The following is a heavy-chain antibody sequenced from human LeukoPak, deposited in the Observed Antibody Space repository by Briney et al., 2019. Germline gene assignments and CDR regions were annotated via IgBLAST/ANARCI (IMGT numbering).Heavy chain of an antibody. CDR2: INPNSGGT. V-gene: IGHV1-2*02. CDR3: ATDPRTTVFGTFRYYYMDV. Sequence: ASVKVSCKASGYTFTGYYMHWVRQAPGQGLEWMGWINPNSGGTNYAQKFQGRVTMTRDTSISTAYMELSRLRSDDTAVYYCATDPRTTVFGTFRYYYMDVRGEGTTVAVSS. D-gene: IGHD3-3*01. J-gene: IGHJ6*03. CDR1: GYTFTGYY.